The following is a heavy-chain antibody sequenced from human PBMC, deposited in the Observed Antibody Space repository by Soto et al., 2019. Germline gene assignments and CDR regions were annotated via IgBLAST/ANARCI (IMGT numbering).Heavy chain of an antibody. V-gene: IGHV4-59*01. Sequence: SETLSLTCTVSGGSISSYYWSWIRQPPGKGLEWIGYIYYSGSTNYNPSLKSRVTISVDTSKNQFSLKLSSVTAADTAVYYCARGHTVAIGAFDIWGQGTMVTVSS. J-gene: IGHJ3*02. CDR1: GGSISSYY. D-gene: IGHD5-12*01. CDR3: ARGHTVAIGAFDI. CDR2: IYYSGST.